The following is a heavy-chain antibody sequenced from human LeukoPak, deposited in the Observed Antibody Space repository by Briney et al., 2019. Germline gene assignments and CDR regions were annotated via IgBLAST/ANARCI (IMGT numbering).Heavy chain of an antibody. CDR3: ANELEWLYQFDY. V-gene: IGHV3-23*01. J-gene: IGHJ4*02. Sequence: GGSLRLSCAASGFTFSSYSMNWVRQAPGKGLEWVSAISGSGGSTYYADSVKGRFTISRDNSKNTLYLQMNSLRAEDTAVYYCANELEWLYQFDYWGQGTLVTVSS. CDR1: GFTFSSYS. CDR2: ISGSGGST. D-gene: IGHD3-3*01.